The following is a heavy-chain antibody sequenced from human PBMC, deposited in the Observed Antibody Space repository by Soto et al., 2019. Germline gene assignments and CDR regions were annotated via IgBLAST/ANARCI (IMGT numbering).Heavy chain of an antibody. Sequence: SETLSLTCTVSGGSISSSSYYWGWIRQPPGKGLEWIGSIYYSGSTYYNPSLKSRVTISVDTSKNQFSLKLSSVTAADTAVYYCARLYVGGGIVQIDYWRQGTLVPAPS. V-gene: IGHV4-39*01. CDR2: IYYSGST. CDR1: GGSISSSSYY. CDR3: ARLYVGGGIVQIDY. D-gene: IGHD2-15*01. J-gene: IGHJ4*02.